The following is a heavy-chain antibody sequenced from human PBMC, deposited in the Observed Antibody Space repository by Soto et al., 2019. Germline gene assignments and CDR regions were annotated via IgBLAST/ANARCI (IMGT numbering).Heavy chain of an antibody. J-gene: IGHJ5*02. CDR2: IYYSGST. CDR3: ARTRITSTAATFDP. D-gene: IGHD1-20*01. V-gene: IGHV4-39*07. CDR1: GGSISSSNYY. Sequence: PSETLSLTCTVSGGSISSSNYYWGWIRQPPGKGLEWIGSIYYSGSTAYNSSLKSRVTMSVDTSKNQVSLKLSSVTAADTAIYSCARTRITSTAATFDPWARGPWSPSPQ.